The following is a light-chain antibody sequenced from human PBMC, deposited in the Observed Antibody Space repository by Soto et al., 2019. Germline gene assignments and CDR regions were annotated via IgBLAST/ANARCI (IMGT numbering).Light chain of an antibody. CDR3: QQSYGTPPT. CDR1: QSISTY. J-gene: IGKJ2*01. CDR2: ATS. Sequence: DIQMTQSPSSLSASVGDRVTITCRASQSISTYLNSYQQKPGKAPKLLIYATSRLQSGVPSRFSGSGSGTDFTLTISSLQPEDFATYYCQQSYGTPPTFGQGTKLEIK. V-gene: IGKV1-39*01.